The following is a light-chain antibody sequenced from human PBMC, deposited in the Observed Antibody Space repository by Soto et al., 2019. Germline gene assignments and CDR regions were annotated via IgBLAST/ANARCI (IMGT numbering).Light chain of an antibody. CDR1: SSDVGSYTF. Sequence: QSALTQPASVSGSPGQSITISCTGTSSDVGSYTFVSWYQQHPGKAPKLMIYEGGKRPSGVSSRFSGSKSGNTASLTISRFQAEDECDYHCCSYAGSSTLVFGGGTKLTVL. CDR3: CSYAGSSTLV. V-gene: IGLV2-23*01. CDR2: EGG. J-gene: IGLJ3*02.